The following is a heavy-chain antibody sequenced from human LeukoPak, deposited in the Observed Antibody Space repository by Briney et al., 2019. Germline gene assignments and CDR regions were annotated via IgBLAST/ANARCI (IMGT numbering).Heavy chain of an antibody. Sequence: SQTLSLTCTVSGGSISSGDYYWSWIRQPPGKDLEWIGYIYYSGSTYYNPSLKSRVTISVDTSKNQFSLKLSSVTAADMAVYYCARGVWDYYGSGSYSIRIYFDYWGQGTLVTVSS. D-gene: IGHD3-10*01. CDR1: GGSISSGDYY. CDR3: ARGVWDYYGSGSYSIRIYFDY. V-gene: IGHV4-30-4*01. CDR2: IYYSGST. J-gene: IGHJ4*02.